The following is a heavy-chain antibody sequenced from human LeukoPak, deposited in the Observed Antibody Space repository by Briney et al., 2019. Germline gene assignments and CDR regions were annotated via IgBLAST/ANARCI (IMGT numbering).Heavy chain of an antibody. V-gene: IGHV4-34*01. CDR1: GGSFSGYY. CDR2: INHSGST. D-gene: IGHD3-10*01. J-gene: IGHJ4*02. Sequence: SETLSLTCAVYGGSFSGYYWSWIRQPPGKGLEWIGEINHSGSTNYNPSLKSRVTISVDTSKNQFSLKLSSVTAADTAVYYCARGFRRGPGYWGQGTLVTVSS. CDR3: ARGFRRGPGY.